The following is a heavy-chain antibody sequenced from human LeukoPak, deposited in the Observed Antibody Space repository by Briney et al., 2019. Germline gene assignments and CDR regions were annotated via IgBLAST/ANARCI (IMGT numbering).Heavy chain of an antibody. D-gene: IGHD3-22*01. V-gene: IGHV4-61*01. CDR1: GGTVSSGSYY. CDR2: IYYSGST. J-gene: IGHJ4*02. Sequence: SETLSLTCTVSGGTVSSGSYYWSWIRQPPGKGLEWIGYIYYSGSTNYNPSLKSRVTISVDTSKNQFSLKLSSVTAADTAVYYCARGFRGRIRKTYYYDSSGYYGEGLDYWGQGTLVTVSS. CDR3: ARGFRGRIRKTYYYDSSGYYGEGLDY.